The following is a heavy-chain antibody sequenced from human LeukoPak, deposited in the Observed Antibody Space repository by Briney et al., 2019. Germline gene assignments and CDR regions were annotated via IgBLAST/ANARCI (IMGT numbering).Heavy chain of an antibody. D-gene: IGHD3-22*01. CDR2: IYTSGCT. V-gene: IGHV4-4*07. J-gene: IGHJ2*01. CDR1: GGSISSYY. Sequence: PSETLSLTCTVSGGSISSYYWSWIRQPAGKGLEWIGRIYTSGCTNYNPSLKSRVTMSVDTSKNQFSLKLSSVTAADTAVYYCARGASGSSNCYFDLWGRGTLVTVSS. CDR3: ARGASGSSNCYFDL.